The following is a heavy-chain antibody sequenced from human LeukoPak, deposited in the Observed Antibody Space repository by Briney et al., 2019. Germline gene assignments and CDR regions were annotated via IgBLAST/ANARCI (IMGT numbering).Heavy chain of an antibody. D-gene: IGHD6-13*01. CDR1: GDSVSSNSAA. J-gene: IGHJ6*02. V-gene: IGHV6-1*01. Sequence: SQTLSLTCAISGDSVSSNSAAWNWIRQSPSRGLDWMGRTYYRAKWCNDYAVSVRSTITINQDTSKNQFSLQLNSVTPEDRAVYYWARERVQQLAPNYYYYYGMDVWGQGTTVTVSS. CDR3: ARERVQQLAPNYYYYYGMDV. CDR2: TYYRAKWCN.